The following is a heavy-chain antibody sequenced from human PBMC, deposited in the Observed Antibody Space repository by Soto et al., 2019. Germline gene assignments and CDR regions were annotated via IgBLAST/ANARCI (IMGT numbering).Heavy chain of an antibody. V-gene: IGHV4-59*01. CDR3: ARGGGYDFRSSQAPPIDV. CDR1: GGSISDFY. J-gene: IGHJ6*02. CDR2: LYYTGST. Sequence: PSETLSLTCIVSGGSISDFYWSWIRQSPGKRLEWIGYLYYTGSTNYNPALKSRVTISLDTSKTQFSLKLGSVTAADTAVYYCARGGGYDFRSSQAPPIDVWGQGTTVTVSS. D-gene: IGHD3-3*01.